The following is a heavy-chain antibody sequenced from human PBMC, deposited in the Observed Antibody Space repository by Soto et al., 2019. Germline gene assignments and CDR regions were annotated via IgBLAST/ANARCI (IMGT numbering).Heavy chain of an antibody. V-gene: IGHV3-7*01. Sequence: EVQLVESGGGLVQPGGSLRLSCAASGFTFSSYWMSWVRQAPGKGLEWVANIKQDGSEKYYVDSVKGRFTISRDNAKNSLYLQMNSLRAEDTAVYYCARVEYYDYIWGCYRISPNVDYWGQGTLVTVSS. CDR2: IKQDGSEK. D-gene: IGHD3-16*02. CDR1: GFTFSSYW. CDR3: ARVEYYDYIWGCYRISPNVDY. J-gene: IGHJ4*02.